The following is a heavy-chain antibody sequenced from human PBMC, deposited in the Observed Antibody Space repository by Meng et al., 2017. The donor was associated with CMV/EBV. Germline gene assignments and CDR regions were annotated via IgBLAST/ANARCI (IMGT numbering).Heavy chain of an antibody. CDR2: IYYSGSA. J-gene: IGHJ5*02. CDR3: ASYWYQLLEDNYNWFDP. Sequence: SETLSLTCTVSGGSISSSSYYWGWSRQPPGKGLEWIGSIYYSGSAYHNPSLKSRVTISVDTSKNQFSLKLSSVTAADTAVYYCASYWYQLLEDNYNWFDPWGQGTLVTVSS. D-gene: IGHD2-2*01. CDR1: GGSISSSSYY. V-gene: IGHV4-39*01.